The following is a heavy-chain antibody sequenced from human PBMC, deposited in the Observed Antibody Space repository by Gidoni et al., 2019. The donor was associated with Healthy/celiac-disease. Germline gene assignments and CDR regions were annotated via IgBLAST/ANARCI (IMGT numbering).Heavy chain of an antibody. CDR2: IYYSGST. D-gene: IGHD3-10*01. CDR3: ARQGQLWFGELLHAVDY. CDR1: GGSIRSSSYY. J-gene: IGHJ4*02. V-gene: IGHV4-39*01. Sequence: QLQLQESGPGLVKPSETLSLTCTVSGGSIRSSSYYCGWIRQPPRKGLDWIGSIYYSGSTYYNPSLKSRVTISVDTSKNQFSLKLSSVTAADTAVYYCARQGQLWFGELLHAVDYWGQGTLVTVSS.